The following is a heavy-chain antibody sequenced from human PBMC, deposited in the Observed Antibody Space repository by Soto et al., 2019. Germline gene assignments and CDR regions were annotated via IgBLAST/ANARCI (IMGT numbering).Heavy chain of an antibody. CDR1: GGSISSYY. CDR2: IYYSGST. CDR3: ARYHCSGSQPSYYLLDF. V-gene: IGHV4-59*01. D-gene: IGHD3-10*02. J-gene: IGHJ6*02. Sequence: SETLSLTCTVSGGSISSYYWSWIRQPPGKGLEWIGYIYYSGSTNYNPSLKSRVTISVDTSKNQLSLKLSSVTAADTAVYYCARYHCSGSQPSYYLLDFWGQGTTVTVSS.